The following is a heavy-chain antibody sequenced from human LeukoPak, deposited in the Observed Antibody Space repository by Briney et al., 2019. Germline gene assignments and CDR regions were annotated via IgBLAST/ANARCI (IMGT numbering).Heavy chain of an antibody. CDR3: ARDSAPDDAFDI. CDR1: GFTFSSYS. Sequence: GGSLRLSCAASGFTFSSYSMSWVRQAPGRGLEWVSVIYSGGSTYYADSVKGRFTISRDNSKNTLYLQMNSLRAEDTAVYYCARDSAPDDAFDIWGQGTMVTVSS. D-gene: IGHD6-25*01. CDR2: IYSGGST. J-gene: IGHJ3*02. V-gene: IGHV3-53*01.